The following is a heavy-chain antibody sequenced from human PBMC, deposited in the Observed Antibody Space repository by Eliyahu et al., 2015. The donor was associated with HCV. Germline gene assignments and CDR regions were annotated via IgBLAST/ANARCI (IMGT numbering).Heavy chain of an antibody. CDR1: GFTLSRYA. CDR3: AIERRLAHDVFDM. Sequence: EVQLLXSGGGLVQPGGSLRLSCAASGFTLSRYAMSWIRQAPGQGLEWVSHISAGGGGTFYADSVKGRVTISRDNSMSTVYLQMNSLRAEDAAVYYCAIERRLAHDVFDMWGQGTMVTVSS. J-gene: IGHJ3*02. CDR2: ISAGGGGT. D-gene: IGHD6-19*01. V-gene: IGHV3-23*01.